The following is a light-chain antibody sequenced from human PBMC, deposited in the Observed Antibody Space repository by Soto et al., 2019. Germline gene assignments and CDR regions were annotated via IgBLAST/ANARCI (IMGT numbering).Light chain of an antibody. CDR1: QSVSSY. V-gene: IGKV3-11*01. CDR3: QQRSNWPLMYT. Sequence: EIGLTQSPATLSLSPEERATLSCRASQSVSSYLAWYQQKPGQAPRLLIYDASNRATGIPARFSGSGSGTDFTLTISSLEPEDFAVYYCQQRSNWPLMYTFGQGTKLEIK. CDR2: DAS. J-gene: IGKJ2*01.